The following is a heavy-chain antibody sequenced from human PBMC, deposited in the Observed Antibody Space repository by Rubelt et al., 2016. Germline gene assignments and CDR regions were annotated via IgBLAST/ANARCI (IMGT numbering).Heavy chain of an antibody. CDR2: VYYTGNT. V-gene: IGHV4-39*07. Sequence: QLQLQESGPGLVKPSETLSLTCSVSGGSISSNDFYWGWIRQPPGKGLEWIGNVYYTGNTYYNASLMSRVTISVDTSRHQFSLTLISVTAADTAVYYCARGLWTGYFDTFVVWGQGTMVTVSS. J-gene: IGHJ3*01. CDR1: GGSISSNDFY. D-gene: IGHD3/OR15-3a*01. CDR3: ARGLWTGYFDTFVV.